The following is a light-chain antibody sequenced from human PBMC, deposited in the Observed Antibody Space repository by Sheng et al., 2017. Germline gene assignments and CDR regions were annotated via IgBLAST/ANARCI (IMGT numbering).Light chain of an antibody. Sequence: EIVLTQSPGTLSLSPGEGATLSCRASQTVASFSLAWYQQKPGQAPRLLISGTSSRATGIPDRFSGSGSGSDYTLTIIRLEPEDFAVYYCQQYGSFPLTFGGGTKVE. J-gene: IGKJ4*02. CDR1: QTVASFS. CDR2: GTS. V-gene: IGKV3-20*01. CDR3: QQYGSFPLT.